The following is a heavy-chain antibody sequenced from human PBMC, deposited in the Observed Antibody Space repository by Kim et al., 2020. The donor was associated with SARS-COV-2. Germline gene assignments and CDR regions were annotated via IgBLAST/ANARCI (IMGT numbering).Heavy chain of an antibody. D-gene: IGHD3-10*01. CDR1: GYTFTSYA. Sequence: ASVKVSCKASGYTFTSYAMHWVRQAPGQRLEWMGWINAGNGNTKYSQKFQGRVTITRDTSASTAYMELSSLRSEDTAVYYCARYLSGSHPLDYWGQGTLVTVSS. CDR2: INAGNGNT. V-gene: IGHV1-3*01. CDR3: ARYLSGSHPLDY. J-gene: IGHJ4*02.